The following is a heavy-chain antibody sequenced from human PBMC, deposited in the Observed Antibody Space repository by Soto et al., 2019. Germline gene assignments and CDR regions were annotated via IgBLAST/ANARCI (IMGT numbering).Heavy chain of an antibody. CDR2: IYSGGST. CDR1: GFTVSSNY. Sequence: EVQLVESGGGLVQPGGSLRLSCAASGFTVSSNYMSWVRQAPGKGLEWVSVIYSGGSTYYADSVKGRFTISRHNSKNTLYLQMKSLRAEATAVYYCARALVATILADYGEIDAFDLWGQGTLVTVSS. CDR3: ARALVATILADYGEIDAFDL. D-gene: IGHD5-12*01. V-gene: IGHV3-53*04. J-gene: IGHJ3*01.